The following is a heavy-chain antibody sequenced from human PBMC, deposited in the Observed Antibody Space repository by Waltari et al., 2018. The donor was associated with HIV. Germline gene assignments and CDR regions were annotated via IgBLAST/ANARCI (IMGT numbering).Heavy chain of an antibody. V-gene: IGHV4-39*01. CDR1: GGSITRNDFY. J-gene: IGHJ4*02. Sequence: QLHLQESGPGLVKPSETLALTCTVPGGSITRNDFYWAWNRQPPGKGLKWIGLMYNSGTTDYNPSLKSRVSMSRDTSKNRFSLRLHSVTAADTAIYYCARRGDGFNQHARLDHWGPGTLVTVSS. D-gene: IGHD2-2*01. CDR2: MYNSGTT. CDR3: ARRGDGFNQHARLDH.